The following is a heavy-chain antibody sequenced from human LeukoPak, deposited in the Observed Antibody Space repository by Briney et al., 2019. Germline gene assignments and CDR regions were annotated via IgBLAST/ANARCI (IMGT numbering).Heavy chain of an antibody. J-gene: IGHJ4*02. V-gene: IGHV3-21*01. CDR1: GFTFSSYS. CDR2: ISSSSSYI. D-gene: IGHD3-22*01. CDR3: ARDIPGHDYYDSSGYYSAFDY. Sequence: GGSLRLSCAASGFTFSSYSMNWVRQAPGKGLEWVSSISSSSSYIYYADSVKGRFTISRDNAKNSLYLQMNSLRAEDTAVYYCARDIPGHDYYDSSGYYSAFDYWGQGTLVTVSS.